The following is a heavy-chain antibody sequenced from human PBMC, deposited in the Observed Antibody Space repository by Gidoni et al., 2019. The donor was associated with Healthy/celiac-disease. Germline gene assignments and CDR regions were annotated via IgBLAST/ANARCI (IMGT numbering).Heavy chain of an antibody. Sequence: EVQLLESGGGLVQPGGSLRRSCAASGFTFSSYAMSWVRQAPGTGLEWVSAISGIGGSTYYADSVKGRFTISRDKSKNTLYLQMNSLRAEDTAVYYCANPGAYYYDSSGSGVWGQGTMVTVSS. CDR2: ISGIGGST. J-gene: IGHJ3*01. V-gene: IGHV3-23*01. D-gene: IGHD3-22*01. CDR3: ANPGAYYYDSSGSGV. CDR1: GFTFSSYA.